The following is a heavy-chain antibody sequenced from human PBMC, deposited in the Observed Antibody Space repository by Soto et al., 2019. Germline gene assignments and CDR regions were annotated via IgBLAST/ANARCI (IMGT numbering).Heavy chain of an antibody. CDR3: ARLDLGGYYGSGSYYNGWFDP. V-gene: IGHV1-69*02. CDR1: GGTFSSYT. CDR2: IIPILGIA. D-gene: IGHD3-10*01. Sequence: ASVKVSCKASGGTFSSYTISWVRQAPGQGLEWMGRIIPILGIANYAQKFQGRVTITADKSTSTAYMELSSLRSEDTAVYYCARLDLGGYYGSGSYYNGWFDPWGQGTLVTVSS. J-gene: IGHJ5*02.